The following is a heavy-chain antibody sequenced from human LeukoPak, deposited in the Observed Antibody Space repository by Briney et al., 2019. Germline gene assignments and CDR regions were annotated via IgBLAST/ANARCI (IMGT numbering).Heavy chain of an antibody. CDR3: ARDWYYYGSGSYYTSLYNWFDP. CDR1: GFTFSDYY. V-gene: IGHV3-11*06. J-gene: IGHJ5*02. CDR2: ISSSSSYT. D-gene: IGHD3-10*01. Sequence: GGSLRLSCAASGFTFSDYYMSWIRQAPGKGLEWVSYISSSSSYTNYADSVKGRFTISRDNAKNSLYLQMNSLRAEDTAVYYCARDWYYYGSGSYYTSLYNWFDPWGQGTLVTVPS.